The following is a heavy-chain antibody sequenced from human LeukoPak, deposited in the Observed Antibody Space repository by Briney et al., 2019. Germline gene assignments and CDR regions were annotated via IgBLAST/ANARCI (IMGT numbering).Heavy chain of an antibody. CDR2: ISSSSSYI. CDR1: GFTFSSYS. Sequence: GGSLRLSCAASGFTFSSYSMNWVRQAPGKGLEWVSSISSSSSYIYYADSVKGRFTISRDNAKNSLHLQMNSLRAEDTTVYYCARDRSVPAAIGYYYYYMDVWGKGTTVTISS. D-gene: IGHD2-2*01. V-gene: IGHV3-21*01. J-gene: IGHJ6*03. CDR3: ARDRSVPAAIGYYYYYMDV.